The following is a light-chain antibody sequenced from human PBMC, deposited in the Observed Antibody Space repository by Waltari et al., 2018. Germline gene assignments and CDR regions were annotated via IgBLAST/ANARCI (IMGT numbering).Light chain of an antibody. CDR2: EAS. V-gene: IGKV1-9*01. Sequence: IQLTQSPSSLSASVGDRVTIPCRASQGISSYLGLYQQKPGRAPKLLIYEASNLYSGVPSRFSGSGSGTDFTLTISSLQPEDFATYFCQQLSTYPLNFGGGTKVE. J-gene: IGKJ4*01. CDR1: QGISSY. CDR3: QQLSTYPLN.